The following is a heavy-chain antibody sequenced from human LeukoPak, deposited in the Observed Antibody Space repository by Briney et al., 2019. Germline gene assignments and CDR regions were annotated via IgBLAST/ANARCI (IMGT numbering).Heavy chain of an antibody. CDR3: ATGTHYDLLPF. CDR1: RSRKTGVS. Sequence: VASLKVSSNAFRSRKTGVSKDCMCRASGKDQKWMGGFDPGSGEIIYEQKFQDRVTMTEDTSTDTAFMELSSLRSDDTALYYCATGTHYDLLPFWGQGTLVTVSS. D-gene: IGHD3-9*01. J-gene: IGHJ4*02. CDR2: FDPGSGEI. V-gene: IGHV1-24*01.